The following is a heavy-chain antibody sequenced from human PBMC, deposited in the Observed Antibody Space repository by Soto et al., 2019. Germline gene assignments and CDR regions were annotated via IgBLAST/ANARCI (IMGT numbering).Heavy chain of an antibody. CDR1: GGSISSGDYY. V-gene: IGHV4-30-4*01. Sequence: LSLTCTVSGGSISSGDYYWSWIRQPPGKGLEWIAYIHYSGSTYYNPSLKSRVTISVDTSKNQFSLKLSSVTAADTAAYYCARSRYSGSYFFDYWGQGILVTVSS. J-gene: IGHJ4*02. CDR2: IHYSGST. CDR3: ARSRYSGSYFFDY. D-gene: IGHD1-26*01.